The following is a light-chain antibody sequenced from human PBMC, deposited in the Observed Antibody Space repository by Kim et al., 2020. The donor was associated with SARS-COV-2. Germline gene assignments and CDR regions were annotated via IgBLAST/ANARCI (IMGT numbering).Light chain of an antibody. V-gene: IGLV2-14*03. J-gene: IGLJ2*01. CDR1: SSVVGGYND. Sequence: GQTVTVSCTGTSSVVGGYNDVAWYQQHPGKAPKLRSYDVSKRPSVVSNRFSAAKSGNTASLTISGLQAEDEGDYYCSSYTSSSTPLFGGGTKVTVL. CDR3: SSYTSSSTPL. CDR2: DVS.